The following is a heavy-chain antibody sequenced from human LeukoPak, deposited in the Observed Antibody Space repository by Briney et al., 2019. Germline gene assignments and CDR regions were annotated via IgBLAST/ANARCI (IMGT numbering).Heavy chain of an antibody. V-gene: IGHV5-51*01. CDR2: IYPGDSDT. D-gene: IGHD6-13*01. Sequence: GESLKISCQGSGYTFTSYWIGWVRRMPGKGLEWMGIIYPGDSDTRYSPSFQGQVTMSADKSISTAYLQWSRLKASDTAMYYCARRDSSSYYYWGQGTLVTVSS. J-gene: IGHJ4*02. CDR3: ARRDSSSYYY. CDR1: GYTFTSYW.